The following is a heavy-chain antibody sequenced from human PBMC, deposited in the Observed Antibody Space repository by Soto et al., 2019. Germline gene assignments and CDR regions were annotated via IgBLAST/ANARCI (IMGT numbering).Heavy chain of an antibody. J-gene: IGHJ5*02. CDR1: GYTFTSYG. D-gene: IGHD6-19*01. CDR2: ISAYNGNT. V-gene: IGHV1-18*01. Sequence: EASVKVSCKASGYTFTSYGISWVRQAPGQGLEWMGWISAYNGNTNYAQKLQGRVTMTTDTSTSTAYIELRSLRSDDTAVYYCAREVAGTGNWFDPWGQGTLVTVSS. CDR3: AREVAGTGNWFDP.